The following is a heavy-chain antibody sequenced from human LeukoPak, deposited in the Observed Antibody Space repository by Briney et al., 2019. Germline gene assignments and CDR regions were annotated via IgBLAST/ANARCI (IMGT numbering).Heavy chain of an antibody. CDR2: IYHSGST. Sequence: PSETLSLTCTVSGYSISSGYYWGWIRQPPGKGLEWIGSIYHSGSTYYNPSLKSRITISVDTSKNQSSLKLSSVTAADTAVYYCARVSGSGSSSWGSDYWGQGTLATVSS. D-gene: IGHD6-13*01. V-gene: IGHV4-38-2*02. CDR1: GYSISSGYY. J-gene: IGHJ4*02. CDR3: ARVSGSGSSSWGSDY.